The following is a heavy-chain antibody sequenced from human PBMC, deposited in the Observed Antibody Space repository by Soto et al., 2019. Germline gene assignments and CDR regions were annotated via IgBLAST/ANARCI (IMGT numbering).Heavy chain of an antibody. Sequence: EVQLLESGGGLVQPGGSLRLSCAASGFTCSSYAMSWVRQAPGKGLEWVSSISGSGGSTYYADSVKGRFTISRDNSKNTLYLPMNSLRAEDTAVYYCANYIGEGDYDLCSALHTGFYWGKGTLVTVSS. CDR1: GFTCSSYA. D-gene: IGHD3-3*01. CDR3: ANYIGEGDYDLCSALHTGFY. J-gene: IGHJ4*02. V-gene: IGHV3-23*01. CDR2: ISGSGGST.